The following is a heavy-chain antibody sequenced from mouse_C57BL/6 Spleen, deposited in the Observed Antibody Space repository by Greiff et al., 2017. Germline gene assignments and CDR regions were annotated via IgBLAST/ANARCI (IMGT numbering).Heavy chain of an antibody. CDR3: ARVTTKGYFDY. J-gene: IGHJ2*01. D-gene: IGHD2-3*01. V-gene: IGHV5-12*01. CDR1: GFTFSDYY. Sequence: EVQVVESGGGLVQPGGSLKLSCAASGFTFSDYYMYWVRQTPEKRLEWVAYISNGGGSTYYPDTVKGRFTISRDNAKNTLYLQMSRLKSEDTAMYYCARVTTKGYFDYWGQGTTLTVSS. CDR2: ISNGGGST.